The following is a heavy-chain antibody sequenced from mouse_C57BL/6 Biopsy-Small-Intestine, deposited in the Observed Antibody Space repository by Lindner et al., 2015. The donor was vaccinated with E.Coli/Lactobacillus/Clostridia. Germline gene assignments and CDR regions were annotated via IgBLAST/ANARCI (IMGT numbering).Heavy chain of an antibody. CDR3: TTGGGAWFAY. Sequence: VQLQESGPVLVKPGASVKISCKASGYSFTGYYIHWVKQRPEQGLEWIGRIDPEDGDTEYAPKFQGKATMTADTSSNTAYLQLSSLTSEDTAVYYCTTGGGAWFAYWGQGTLVTVSA. J-gene: IGHJ3*01. CDR1: GYSFTGYY. V-gene: IGHV14-1*01. CDR2: IDPEDGDT.